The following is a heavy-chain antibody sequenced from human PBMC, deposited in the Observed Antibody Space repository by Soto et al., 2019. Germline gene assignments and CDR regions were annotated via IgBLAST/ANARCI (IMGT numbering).Heavy chain of an antibody. Sequence: HLVESGGGLVKPGGSLRLSCVASGFPFSSFSLNWIRQAPGKGLEWVSSIGRVSTYIYYADSVRGRFTVSRDNAKNSVYRQMNGLTAEDSGIYYCARVTAGSGSYQIDLWGQGTLVTLSS. J-gene: IGHJ4*02. V-gene: IGHV3-21*01. D-gene: IGHD3-10*01. CDR1: GFPFSSFS. CDR3: ARVTAGSGSYQIDL. CDR2: IGRVSTYI.